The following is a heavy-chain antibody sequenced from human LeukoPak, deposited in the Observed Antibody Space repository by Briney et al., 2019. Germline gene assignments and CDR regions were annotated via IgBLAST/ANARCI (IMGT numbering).Heavy chain of an antibody. D-gene: IGHD6-6*01. CDR3: ARYSSSSTNLFDP. CDR1: GDTLSIYA. Sequence: SVKVSCKASGDTLSIYAISWGPQALGQGLEGRGGLIRIFGTTNYRQKYQGRVTITVDESTSTAYMEPSNLRSEDTAVYYCARYSSSSTNLFDPGCRGTLVTVT. CDR2: LIRIFGTT. V-gene: IGHV1-69*01. J-gene: IGHJ5*02.